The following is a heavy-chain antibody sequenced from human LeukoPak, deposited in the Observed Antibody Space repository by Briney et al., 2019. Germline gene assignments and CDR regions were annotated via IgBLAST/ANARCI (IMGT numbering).Heavy chain of an antibody. CDR2: IYYSGST. CDR1: GGSISSSSYC. Sequence: SETLSLTCTVSGGSISSSSYCWGWIRQPPGKGLEWIGSIYYSGSTYYNPSLKSRVTISVDTSKNQFSLKLSSVIAADTAVYYCARRVWGYCSSTSCHVGAFDIWGQGTMVTVSS. CDR3: ARRVWGYCSSTSCHVGAFDI. V-gene: IGHV4-39*01. J-gene: IGHJ3*02. D-gene: IGHD2-2*01.